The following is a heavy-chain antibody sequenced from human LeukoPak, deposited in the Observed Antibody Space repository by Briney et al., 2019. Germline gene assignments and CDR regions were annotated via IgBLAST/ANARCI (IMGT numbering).Heavy chain of an antibody. J-gene: IGHJ4*02. CDR3: AKVNLVGALVGFDY. CDR2: IWYDGSNK. D-gene: IGHD1-26*01. V-gene: IGHV3-33*06. CDR1: GFTFSSYG. Sequence: GGSLRLSCAASGFTFSSYGMHWVRQAPGKGLEWVAVIWYDGSNKYYADSVKGRFTISRDNSKNTLYLQMNSLRAEDTAVYYCAKVNLVGALVGFDYWGQGTLVTVSS.